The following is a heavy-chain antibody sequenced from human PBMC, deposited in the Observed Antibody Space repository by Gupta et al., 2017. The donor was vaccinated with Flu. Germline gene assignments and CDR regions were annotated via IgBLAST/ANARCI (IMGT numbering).Heavy chain of an antibody. CDR1: GFTFRSYW. CDR2: IKQDGSQK. V-gene: IGHV3-7*01. J-gene: IGHJ4*02. Sequence: EVQLVESGGDLVQPGGSLRLSCAASGFTFRSYWMSWVRQAPGKGLEWVASIKQDGSQKYYVDSVRGRFTISRDNAKNSLYLQMNSLRAEDTSVYYCARDYEVATIPSDFWGQGTLVTVSS. CDR3: ARDYEVATIPSDF. D-gene: IGHD1-26*01.